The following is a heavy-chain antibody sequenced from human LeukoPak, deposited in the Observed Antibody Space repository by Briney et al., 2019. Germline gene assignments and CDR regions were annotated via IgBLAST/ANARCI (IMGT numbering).Heavy chain of an antibody. V-gene: IGHV1-2*02. D-gene: IGHD1-14*01. J-gene: IGHJ4*02. CDR2: INPKSGGT. CDR1: GYTFTGYY. Sequence: ASVKVSCKASGYTFTGYYMHWVRQAPGQGLEWMGWINPKSGGTNYAQKFQGRVTMTRDTSISTAYMELSRLRSDDTAAYYCARATAENDYWGQGTLVTVSS. CDR3: ARATAENDY.